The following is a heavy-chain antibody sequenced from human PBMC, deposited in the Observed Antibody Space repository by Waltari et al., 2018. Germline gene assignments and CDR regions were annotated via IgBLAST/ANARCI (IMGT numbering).Heavy chain of an antibody. CDR3: AKTQYDFWSAYFDY. J-gene: IGHJ4*02. CDR1: GYTFTTSS. Sequence: QVYLVQSGAELKKPGASVKVSCKASGYTFTTSSIQWVRQAPGKGLEWMGWFHGGNGNTKYSKKFQDRLSISQDTSATTVYMELSSLTSEDTAVYYCAKTQYDFWSAYFDYWGQGTLVTVSS. V-gene: IGHV1-3*01. D-gene: IGHD3-3*01. CDR2: FHGGNGNT.